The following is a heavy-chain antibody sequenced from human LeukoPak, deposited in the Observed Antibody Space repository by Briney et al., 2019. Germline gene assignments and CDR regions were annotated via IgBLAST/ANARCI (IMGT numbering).Heavy chain of an antibody. CDR2: IYYSGST. CDR3: ARGLGYCSSTSCHTRFDP. Sequence: SETLFLTCTVSGGSISSSSYYWGWIRQPPGKWLEWIGSIYYSGSTYYNPSLKSRVTISVDTSKNQFSLKLSSVTAADTAVYYCARGLGYCSSTSCHTRFDPWGQGTLVTVSS. D-gene: IGHD2-2*02. J-gene: IGHJ5*02. CDR1: GGSISSSSYY. V-gene: IGHV4-39*07.